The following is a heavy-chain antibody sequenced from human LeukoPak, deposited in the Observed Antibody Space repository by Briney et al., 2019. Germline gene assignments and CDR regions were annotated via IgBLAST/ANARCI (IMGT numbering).Heavy chain of an antibody. CDR3: AGHRYWTYYLDY. J-gene: IGHJ4*02. CDR1: GGSIHNSNYY. D-gene: IGHD1-1*01. CDR2: MFYGGNT. Sequence: SETLSLTCTVSGGSIHNSNYYWGWIRQPPGKGLEWIGSMFYGGNTYLNPSLKSRVTISRDMSKNLISLKLTSLTAADTAVYFCAGHRYWTYYLDYGGQGTLVTVSS. V-gene: IGHV4-39*07.